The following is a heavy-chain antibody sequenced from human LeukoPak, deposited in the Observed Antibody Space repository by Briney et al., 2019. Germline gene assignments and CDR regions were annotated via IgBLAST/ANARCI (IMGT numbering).Heavy chain of an antibody. D-gene: IGHD2-15*01. V-gene: IGHV1-18*01. CDR1: GYTFTNYG. CDR3: AREGGYCSGGVCYYYDY. J-gene: IGHJ4*02. CDR2: ISAYNGNT. Sequence: GASVKVSCKASGYTFTNYGFSWVRQAPGQGLEWMGWISAYNGNTNYPQKLQGRVTMTTDTSTSTAYMELRSLRSDDTAVYYCAREGGYCSGGVCYYYDYWGQGTLVTVSS.